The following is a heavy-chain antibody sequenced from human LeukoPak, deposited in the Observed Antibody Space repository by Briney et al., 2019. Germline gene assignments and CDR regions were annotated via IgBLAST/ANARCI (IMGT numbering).Heavy chain of an antibody. CDR3: AKSPESYYYMDV. CDR2: ISYDGSNK. V-gene: IGHV3-30*18. CDR1: GFIFSSYG. Sequence: GGSLRLSCAASGFIFSSYGMHWVRQAPGRGLEWVAVISYDGSNKYYADSVKGRFTISRDNSKNTLYLQMNSLRAEDTAVYYCAKSPESYYYMDVWGKGTTVTVSS. J-gene: IGHJ6*03.